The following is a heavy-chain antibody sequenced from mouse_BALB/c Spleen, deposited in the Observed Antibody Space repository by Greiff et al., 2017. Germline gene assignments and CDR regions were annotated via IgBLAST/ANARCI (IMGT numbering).Heavy chain of an antibody. Sequence: QVQLKQSGAELARPGASVRLSCKASGYTFTSYWMQWVKQRPGQGLEWIGAIYPGDGGTRYTQKFKGKATLTADNSSSTAYMQLCILASEDSAVYYCARRTGTPYYFDCWGQGTTLTVSS. J-gene: IGHJ2*01. V-gene: IGHV1-87*01. CDR1: GYTFTSYW. CDR3: ARRTGTPYYFDC. CDR2: IYPGDGGT. D-gene: IGHD4-1*01.